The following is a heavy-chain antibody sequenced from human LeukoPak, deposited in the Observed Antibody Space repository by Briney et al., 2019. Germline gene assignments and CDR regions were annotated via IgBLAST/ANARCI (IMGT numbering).Heavy chain of an antibody. CDR1: GGSISSSNW. V-gene: IGHV4-4*02. J-gene: IGHJ4*02. CDR2: IYHSGST. CDR3: ARIHYYYYDSSGYSGSFGSPV. Sequence: PSGTLSLTCAVSGGSISSSNWWSWVRQPPGKGLEWIGEIYHSGSTNYNPSLKSRVTISVDKSKNQFSLKLSSVTAADTAVYYCARIHYYYYDSSGYSGSFGSPVWGQGTLVTVSS. D-gene: IGHD3-22*01.